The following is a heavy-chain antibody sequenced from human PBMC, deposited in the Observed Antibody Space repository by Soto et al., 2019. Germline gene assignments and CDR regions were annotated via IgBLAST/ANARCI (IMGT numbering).Heavy chain of an antibody. CDR1: GYHLTSYG. CDR3: ATTTGYSSYYYGMGV. Sequence: QVQLVQSGAEVKKPGASVKVSCKASGYHLTSYGISWVRQAPGQGLEWMGWISAYNGDTNYAQKFQGRGTLTTDTSTSTAYMELRSLRSDDTAVYYCATTTGYSSYYYGMGVWGQGTTVTVSS. CDR2: ISAYNGDT. D-gene: IGHD1-1*01. V-gene: IGHV1-18*01. J-gene: IGHJ6*02.